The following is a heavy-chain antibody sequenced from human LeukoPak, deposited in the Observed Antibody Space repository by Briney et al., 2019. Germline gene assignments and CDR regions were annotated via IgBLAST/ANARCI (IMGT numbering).Heavy chain of an antibody. Sequence: ASVKVSCKASGYTFTSYGISWVRQAPGQGLEWMGWISAYNGITNYAQKLQGRVTMTTDTSTSTAYMELRSLRSDDTAVYYCARTPSTSETAAGSFDYWGQGTLVTVSS. D-gene: IGHD6-13*01. CDR1: GYTFTSYG. CDR2: ISAYNGIT. V-gene: IGHV1-18*01. J-gene: IGHJ4*02. CDR3: ARTPSTSETAAGSFDY.